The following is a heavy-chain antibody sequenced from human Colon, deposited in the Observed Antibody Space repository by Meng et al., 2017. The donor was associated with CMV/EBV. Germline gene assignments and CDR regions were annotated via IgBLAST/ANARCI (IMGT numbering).Heavy chain of an antibody. D-gene: IGHD3-3*01. CDR3: EKEVAPQFYDFWSGYSPFDP. Sequence: ASVKVSCKASGYTFTGHYIHWVRQAPGQGLEWMGWINPNSGGTNYAQKFQGRVTMTSDTSTSTAYMELSRLRYDETAVYYCEKEVAPQFYDFWSGYSPFDPWGQGTLVTVSS. CDR2: INPNSGGT. V-gene: IGHV1-2*02. J-gene: IGHJ5*02. CDR1: GYTFTGHY.